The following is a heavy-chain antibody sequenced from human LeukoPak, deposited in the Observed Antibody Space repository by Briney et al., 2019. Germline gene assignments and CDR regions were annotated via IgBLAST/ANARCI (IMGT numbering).Heavy chain of an antibody. D-gene: IGHD6-19*01. J-gene: IGHJ6*03. CDR1: GYTFTGYY. Sequence: ASVKVSCKASGYTFTGYYMHWVRQAPGQGLERMGWINPNSGGTNYAQKFQGRVTMTRDTSISTAYMELSRLRSDDTAVYYCARDRVGLLAGYYYYYYMDVWGKGTTVTISS. CDR3: ARDRVGLLAGYYYYYYMDV. V-gene: IGHV1-2*02. CDR2: INPNSGGT.